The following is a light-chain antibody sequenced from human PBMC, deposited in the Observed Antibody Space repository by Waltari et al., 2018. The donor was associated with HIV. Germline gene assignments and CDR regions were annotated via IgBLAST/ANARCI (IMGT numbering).Light chain of an antibody. CDR1: SSDIGGYNY. Sequence: QSPLTQPHSVSGSPGQSVTISCTGTSSDIGGYNYVSWYRQFPGKAPSVIIHDVNKRPSGVPDRFSGSKSGNTASLTISGLQTDDEADYYCCSYAGNSDVVFGGGTTLTVL. J-gene: IGLJ2*01. V-gene: IGLV2-11*01. CDR2: DVN. CDR3: CSYAGNSDVV.